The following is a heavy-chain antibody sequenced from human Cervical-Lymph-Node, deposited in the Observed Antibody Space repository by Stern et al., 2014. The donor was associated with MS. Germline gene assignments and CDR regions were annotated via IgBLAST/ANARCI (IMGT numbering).Heavy chain of an antibody. D-gene: IGHD1-26*01. CDR3: ARGVGATWEDAFDI. CDR2: INPNSGGT. CDR1: GYTFTGYY. V-gene: IGHV1-2*06. Sequence: DQLVESWAEVKKPGASVKVSCKASGYTFTGYYMHWVRQAPGQGLEWMGRINPNSGGTNYAQKFKGRVTMTRDTSISRGYMLLSRLRSDDTAVYYCARGVGATWEDAFDIWCQGTMVTVSS. J-gene: IGHJ3*02.